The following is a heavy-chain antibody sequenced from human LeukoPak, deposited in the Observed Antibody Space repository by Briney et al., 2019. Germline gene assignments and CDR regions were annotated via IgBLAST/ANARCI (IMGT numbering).Heavy chain of an antibody. D-gene: IGHD4-23*01. Sequence: GGSLRLSCAASGFTFSSYSMNWVRQAPGKGLEWVSSINSSSGYIYYADSVKGRFTISRDNAKNSLYLQMNSLRAEDTAVYYCARVRAVVTIFDYWGQGTLVTVSS. V-gene: IGHV3-21*01. CDR1: GFTFSSYS. CDR3: ARVRAVVTIFDY. J-gene: IGHJ4*02. CDR2: INSSSGYI.